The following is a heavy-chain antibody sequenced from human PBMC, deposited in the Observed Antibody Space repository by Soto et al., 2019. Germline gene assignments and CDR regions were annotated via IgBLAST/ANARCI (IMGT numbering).Heavy chain of an antibody. Sequence: QVQLVQSGAEVKKPGSSVKVSCKASGGTFSTYVISWVRQAPGQGLEWMGRVIPMSGSSNYAQKFQGRVTITADKDTSIAYMEVRSLRSEDTAVYYCARGRPRSGPPFYYCGLDVWGQGTTVIVSS. J-gene: IGHJ6*02. D-gene: IGHD5-12*01. CDR2: VIPMSGSS. CDR1: GGTFSTYV. CDR3: ARGRPRSGPPFYYCGLDV. V-gene: IGHV1-69*06.